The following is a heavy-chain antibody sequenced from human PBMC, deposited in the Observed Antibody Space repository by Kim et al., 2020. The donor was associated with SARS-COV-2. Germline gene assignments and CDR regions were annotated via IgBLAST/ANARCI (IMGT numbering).Heavy chain of an antibody. CDR2: ISGTRTM. CDR3: ARGGAARPDY. Sequence: GGSLRLSCTASGFTFSNYGMNWVRQAPGKGLEWVSYISGTRTMNYADSVKGRFTIFRDNAKNSLYLQLNSLRDDDTAVYYCARGGAARPDYWGQGALVIVSS. V-gene: IGHV3-48*02. CDR1: GFTFSNYG. D-gene: IGHD6-6*01. J-gene: IGHJ4*02.